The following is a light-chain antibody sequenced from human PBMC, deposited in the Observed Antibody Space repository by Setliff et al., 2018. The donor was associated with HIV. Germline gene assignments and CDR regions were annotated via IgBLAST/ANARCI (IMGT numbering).Light chain of an antibody. CDR1: SSDVGGYNY. CDR3: SSYTSSSTLV. CDR2: EVS. V-gene: IGLV2-14*01. Sequence: QSALAQPASVSGSPGQSITISCTGTSSDVGGYNYVSWYQQHPGKAHKLMIYEVSNRPSGASNRYSGSKSGNTASLTISGLQAEDEADYYCSSYTSSSTLVFGTGTKVTVL. J-gene: IGLJ1*01.